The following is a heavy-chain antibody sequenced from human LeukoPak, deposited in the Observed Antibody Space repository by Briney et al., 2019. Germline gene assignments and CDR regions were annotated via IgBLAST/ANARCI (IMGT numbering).Heavy chain of an antibody. CDR1: GGTFTSYA. V-gene: IGHV1-69*13. CDR2: IIPIFGTT. J-gene: IGHJ4*02. Sequence: SVKVSCKASGGTFTSYAVSWVRQAPGQGLEWMGGIIPIFGTTNYAQTFQDRVTITADDPPRTVYLELSSLRSEDTAVYYCARSPLIAATIGYFDYWGQGTLVTVSS. D-gene: IGHD5-12*01. CDR3: ARSPLIAATIGYFDY.